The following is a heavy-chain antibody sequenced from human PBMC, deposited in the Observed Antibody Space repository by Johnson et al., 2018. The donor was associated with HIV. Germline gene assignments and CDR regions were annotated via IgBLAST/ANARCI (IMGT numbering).Heavy chain of an antibody. D-gene: IGHD3-22*01. CDR2: ISSGDRA. Sequence: EVQLMESGGGLIQPGGSLRLSCAASGFTVSSNYMSWVRQAPAKGLEWVSVISSGDRAFYADSVKGRFTISRDNSKNTLDLQMNSLRAEDTAVYYCSRERVWYYDSSGDVAFDIWGQGTLVTVSS. CDR3: SRERVWYYDSSGDVAFDI. J-gene: IGHJ3*02. CDR1: GFTVSSNY. V-gene: IGHV3-53*01.